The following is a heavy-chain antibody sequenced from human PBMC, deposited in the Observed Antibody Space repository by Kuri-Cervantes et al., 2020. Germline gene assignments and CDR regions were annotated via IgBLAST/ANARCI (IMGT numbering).Heavy chain of an antibody. Sequence: GGSLRLSCAASGFTFSSYAMHWVCQAPGKGLEWVAVISYDGSNKYYADSVKGRFTISRDNSKNTLYLQMNSLRAEDTAVYYCARGAGRYCSGGSCYYFDYWGQGTLVTVSS. CDR2: ISYDGSNK. CDR3: ARGAGRYCSGGSCYYFDY. D-gene: IGHD2-15*01. J-gene: IGHJ4*02. V-gene: IGHV3-30-3*01. CDR1: GFTFSSYA.